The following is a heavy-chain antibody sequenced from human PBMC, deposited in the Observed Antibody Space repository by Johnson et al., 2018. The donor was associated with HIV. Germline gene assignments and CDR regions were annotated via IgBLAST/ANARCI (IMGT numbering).Heavy chain of an antibody. D-gene: IGHD6-19*01. CDR2: ISGSGGST. J-gene: IGHJ3*02. Sequence: VQLVESGGGVVQPGRSLRLSCAASGFTFSSYAMHWVRQAPGKGLEWVSAISGSGGSTYYADSVKGRFTISRDNAKNSLYLQMNSLRAEDTALYYCAKGGGIAVARHAFDIWGQGTMVTVSS. V-gene: IGHV3-23*04. CDR1: GFTFSSYA. CDR3: AKGGGIAVARHAFDI.